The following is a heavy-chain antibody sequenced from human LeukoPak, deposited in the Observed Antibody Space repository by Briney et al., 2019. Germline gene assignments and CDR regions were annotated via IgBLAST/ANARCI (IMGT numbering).Heavy chain of an antibody. Sequence: GGSLRLSCAASGFTVSTNYMSWVRQAPGKGLEWVSVTYSGGNTYYADSVKGRFIISRDNSKNTLYLQMNSLRAEDTAVYYCARGGGDRNPFDYWGQGTLVTVSS. D-gene: IGHD4-17*01. CDR1: GFTVSTNY. V-gene: IGHV3-66*01. J-gene: IGHJ4*02. CDR2: TYSGGNT. CDR3: ARGGGDRNPFDY.